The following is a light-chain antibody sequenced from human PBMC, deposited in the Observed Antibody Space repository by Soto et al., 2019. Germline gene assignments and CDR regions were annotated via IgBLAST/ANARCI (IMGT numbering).Light chain of an antibody. CDR2: AAS. Sequence: EIQMTQSPSSLSASVGDRVSITCRASQSISFYLNWYQQKPGKAHKVLIYAASNLQSGVPSRFSGSGSGTDFTLTISSLQPEEFATYDGQQSYSMPITFGQGTRLEIK. V-gene: IGKV1-39*01. CDR3: QQSYSMPIT. J-gene: IGKJ5*01. CDR1: QSISFY.